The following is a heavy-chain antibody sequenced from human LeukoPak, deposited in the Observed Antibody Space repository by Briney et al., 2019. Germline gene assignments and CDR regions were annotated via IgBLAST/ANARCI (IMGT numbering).Heavy chain of an antibody. CDR1: GITLSNYG. CDR2: ISDSGGRT. J-gene: IGHJ4*02. D-gene: IGHD3-22*01. V-gene: IGHV3-23*01. CDR3: AKRGVVIRVILVGFHKEAYYFDS. Sequence: GGSLRLSCAVSGITLSNYGMSWVRQAPGKGLEWVAGISDSGGRTNYADSVKGRFSISRDNPKNTLYLQMNSLRAEDTAVYFCAKRGVVIRVILVGFHKEAYYFDSWGQGALVTVSS.